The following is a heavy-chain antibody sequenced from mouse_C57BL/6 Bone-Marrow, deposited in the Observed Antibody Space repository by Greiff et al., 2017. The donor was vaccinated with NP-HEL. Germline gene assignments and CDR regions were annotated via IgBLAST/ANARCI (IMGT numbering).Heavy chain of an antibody. CDR2: INPYNSGT. Sequence: VQLQQSGPVLVKPGASVKMSCKASGYTFTDSSMNWVQPSHGKSLAWIGVINPYNSGTSSNQKFKGMATLTVDTSSRTAYMERNSLTSEYSAVDYGARTHYYGSSYGDWGQGTTRTVAS. CDR3: ARTHYYGSSYGD. V-gene: IGHV1-19*01. D-gene: IGHD1-1*01. J-gene: IGHJ2*01. CDR1: GYTFTDSS.